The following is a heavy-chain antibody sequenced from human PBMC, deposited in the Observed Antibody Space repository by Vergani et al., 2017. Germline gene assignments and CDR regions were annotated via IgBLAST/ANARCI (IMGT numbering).Heavy chain of an antibody. CDR3: ARGPGNSSGYYYPALFY. V-gene: IGHV4-34*01. Sequence: QVQLQQWGAVLLKPSETLSLTCAVYGGSFTGYYWTWIREPPAKGLEWIGEINHSGSTNYNPSLKSRVTISVDTSKNQLSLKLSSVTAADTAVYYCARGPGNSSGYYYPALFYWGQGTLVTVSS. CDR1: GGSFTGYY. D-gene: IGHD3-22*01. CDR2: INHSGST. J-gene: IGHJ4*02.